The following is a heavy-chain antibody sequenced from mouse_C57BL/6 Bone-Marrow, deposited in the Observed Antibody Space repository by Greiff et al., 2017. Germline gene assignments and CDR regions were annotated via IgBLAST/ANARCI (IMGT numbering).Heavy chain of an antibody. CDR3: ARGEDSNYVGYYYAMDY. D-gene: IGHD2-5*01. V-gene: IGHV1-64*01. CDR2: IHPNSGST. Sequence: QVQLQQPGAELVKPGASVKLSCKASGYTFTSYWMHWVKQRPGQGLEWIGMIHPNSGSTNYNEKFKSKATLTVDKSSSTAYVQLSSLTSEDSAVYYCARGEDSNYVGYYYAMDYWGQGTSVTVSS. CDR1: GYTFTSYW. J-gene: IGHJ4*01.